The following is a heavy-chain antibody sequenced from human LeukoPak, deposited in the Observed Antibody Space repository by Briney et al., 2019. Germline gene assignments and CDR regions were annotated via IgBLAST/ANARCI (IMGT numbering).Heavy chain of an antibody. V-gene: IGHV3-7*01. CDR2: IMQDESEK. J-gene: IGHJ3*02. CDR3: AREVYSSSRPADAFDI. Sequence: GGSLRPSCVGSGFTFSTYWMSWVRQAPGKGLEWVANIMQDESEKNYVDSVKGRFTISRDNAKNSLYLQMNSLRAEDTAVYYCAREVYSSSRPADAFDIWGQGTVVTVSS. D-gene: IGHD6-13*01. CDR1: GFTFSTYW.